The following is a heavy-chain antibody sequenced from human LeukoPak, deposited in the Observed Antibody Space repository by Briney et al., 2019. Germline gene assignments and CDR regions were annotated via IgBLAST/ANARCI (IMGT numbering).Heavy chain of an antibody. V-gene: IGHV1-24*01. CDR3: ATGGIYVSTWVAASFDY. J-gene: IGHJ4*02. Sequence: ASVKVSCKVSGYTLTELSMHWVRQAPRKGLEWMGSFDPEDGETIYAQKFQGRVTMTEDTSTDTAYMELSSLRSEDTAVYYCATGGIYVSTWVAASFDYWGQGTLVTVSS. CDR1: GYTLTELS. CDR2: FDPEDGET. D-gene: IGHD2-15*01.